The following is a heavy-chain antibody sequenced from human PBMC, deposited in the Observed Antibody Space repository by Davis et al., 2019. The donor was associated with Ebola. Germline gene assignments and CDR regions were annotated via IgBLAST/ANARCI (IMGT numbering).Heavy chain of an antibody. J-gene: IGHJ4*02. CDR3: ARGYCSGGSCYYFDY. D-gene: IGHD2-15*01. V-gene: IGHV3-53*04. CDR1: GFTVSSNH. Sequence: PGGSLRLSCAVSGFTVSSNHMTWVRQAPGKGLEWVSIIYSGGSTYYADSVRGRFTISRHNSKNTLYLQMNSLRPEDTAVYYCARGYCSGGSCYYFDYWGQGTLVTVSS. CDR2: IYSGGST.